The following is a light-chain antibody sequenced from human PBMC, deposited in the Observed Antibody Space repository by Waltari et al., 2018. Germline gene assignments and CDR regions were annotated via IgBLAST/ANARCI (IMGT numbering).Light chain of an antibody. V-gene: IGLV2-8*01. Sequence: QSALTQPPSASGSPGQSVTISCTGTSSDVGTYNYVSWYQQHPGKAPKLMIYDVPKRPSGVPDRFSASKSGNTASLTVSGLQAEDEADYYCSSYTGSDMDIVFGGGTKLTVL. CDR2: DVP. J-gene: IGLJ3*02. CDR3: SSYTGSDMDIV. CDR1: SSDVGTYNY.